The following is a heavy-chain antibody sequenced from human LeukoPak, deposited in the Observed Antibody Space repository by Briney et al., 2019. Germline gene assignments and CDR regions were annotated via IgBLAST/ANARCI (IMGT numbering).Heavy chain of an antibody. Sequence: PSETLSLTCAVYGGSFSGYYWSWIRQPPGKGLEWIGEINHSGRPNYNPSLKSRVTISVDTSKNQFSLKLSSVTAADTAVYYCARAQQWLVPYFDYWGQGTLVTVSS. V-gene: IGHV4-34*01. J-gene: IGHJ4*02. CDR2: INHSGRP. CDR1: GGSFSGYY. CDR3: ARAQQWLVPYFDY. D-gene: IGHD6-19*01.